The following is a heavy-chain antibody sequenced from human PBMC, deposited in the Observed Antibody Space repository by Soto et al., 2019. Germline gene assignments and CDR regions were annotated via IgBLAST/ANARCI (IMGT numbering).Heavy chain of an antibody. J-gene: IGHJ4*02. V-gene: IGHV3-23*01. CDR2: ISGSGGST. D-gene: IGHD6-13*01. CDR3: AKRAYSSSPFDC. Sequence: EVQLLESGGGLVQPGGSLRLSCAASGFTFSNYVMSWVRQAPGKGLEWVSVISGSGGSTYYADPVKGRFTFSRDNSKNTLYLQMNSLRAEDTAVYYCAKRAYSSSPFDCWGQGTLVTVSS. CDR1: GFTFSNYV.